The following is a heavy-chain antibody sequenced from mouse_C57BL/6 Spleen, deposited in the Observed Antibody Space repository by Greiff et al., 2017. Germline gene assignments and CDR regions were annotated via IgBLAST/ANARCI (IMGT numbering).Heavy chain of an antibody. J-gene: IGHJ4*01. D-gene: IGHD2-4*01. CDR3: ARSVTMITTGHYYAMDD. V-gene: IGHV1-61*01. CDR1: GYTFTSYW. CDR2: IYPSDSET. Sequence: QVQLQQPGAELVRPGSSVKLSCKASGYTFTSYWMDWVKQRPGQGLEWIGNIYPSDSETHYNQKFKDKATLTVDKSSSTAYMQLSSLTSEDSAVYYCARSVTMITTGHYYAMDDWGQGTSVTVSS.